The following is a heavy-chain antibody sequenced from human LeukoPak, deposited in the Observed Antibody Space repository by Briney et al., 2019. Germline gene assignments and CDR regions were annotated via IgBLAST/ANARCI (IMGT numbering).Heavy chain of an antibody. V-gene: IGHV3-23*01. CDR2: ISGSGGSI. Sequence: GGSLRLSCAASGFTFSDYYMSWIRQAPGKGVEWVSGISGSGGSIQYADSVKGRFTISRDNSKNTLNLQMNILRVEDTAVYYCAKGPLDYIHGTHYFDYWGQGTLVTVSA. CDR3: AKGPLDYIHGTHYFDY. CDR1: GFTFSDYY. D-gene: IGHD4-11*01. J-gene: IGHJ4*02.